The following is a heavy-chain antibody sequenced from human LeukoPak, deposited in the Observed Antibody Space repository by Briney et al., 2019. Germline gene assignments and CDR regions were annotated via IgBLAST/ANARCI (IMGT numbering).Heavy chain of an antibody. J-gene: IGHJ4*02. V-gene: IGHV1-46*01. D-gene: IGHD3-10*01. CDR3: ATGSITTYY. CDR2: INPSGGST. CDR1: GYTFIGYY. Sequence: GASVKVSCKASGYTFIGYYMHWVRQAPGQGLEWMGIINPSGGSTSYAQKFQGRVTMTEDTSTDTAYMELSSLRSEDTAVYYCATGSITTYYWGQGTLVTVSS.